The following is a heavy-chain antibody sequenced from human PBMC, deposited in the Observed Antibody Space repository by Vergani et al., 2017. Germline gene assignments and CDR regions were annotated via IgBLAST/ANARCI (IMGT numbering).Heavy chain of an antibody. CDR2: IWYDGSNK. J-gene: IGHJ4*02. V-gene: IGHV3-33*01. D-gene: IGHD2-2*01. CDR1: GFTFSSYG. CDR3: ARGYCSSTSCYYFDY. Sequence: QVQLVESGGGVVQPGRSLRLSCAASGFTFSSYGMHWVRQAPGKGLEWVAGIWYDGSNKYYADSVKGRFTISRDNSKNTLYLQMNSLRAEDTAVYYCARGYCSSTSCYYFDYWGQGTLVTVSS.